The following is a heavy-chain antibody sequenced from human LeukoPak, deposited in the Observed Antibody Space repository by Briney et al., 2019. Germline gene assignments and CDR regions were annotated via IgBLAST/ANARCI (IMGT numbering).Heavy chain of an antibody. CDR3: ARERDGRFFDY. CDR1: GLLFRSYW. J-gene: IGHJ4*02. Sequence: GGSLRLSCEVSGLLFRSYWMSWVRQAPGKGLEWVANINQDRSEKYFVDSVRCRFAISIDNAKNSLHLQMNTLRAEDTAVYYCARERDGRFFDYWGQGTLVSVSS. D-gene: IGHD5-24*01. V-gene: IGHV3-7*01. CDR2: INQDRSEK.